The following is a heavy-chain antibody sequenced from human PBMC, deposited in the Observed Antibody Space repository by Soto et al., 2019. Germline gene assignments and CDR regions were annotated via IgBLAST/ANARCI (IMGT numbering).Heavy chain of an antibody. V-gene: IGHV3-7*01. CDR1: GFTFSSYW. J-gene: IGHJ4*02. CDR3: ARDYSLRTYYFDY. CDR2: IKQDGSEN. D-gene: IGHD5-18*01. Sequence: LRLSCAASGFTFSSYWMSWVRQAPGKGLEWVANIKQDGSENYYVDSVKGRFTISRDNAKNSLYLQMNSLRAEDAAVYYCARDYSLRTYYFDYWGQGTLVTVYS.